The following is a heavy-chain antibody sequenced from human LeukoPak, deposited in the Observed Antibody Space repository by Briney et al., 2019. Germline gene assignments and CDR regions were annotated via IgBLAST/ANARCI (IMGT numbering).Heavy chain of an antibody. J-gene: IGHJ3*02. CDR2: IYYSGST. CDR1: GGSISSYY. D-gene: IGHD5-18*01. Sequence: PSETLSLTCTVPGGSISSYYWSWFRKPPGKGLEWIGYIYYSGSTNYNPSLKSRVTISVDTSKNQFSLKLSSVTAADTAVYYCARKRGYSYGYAFDIWGQGTMVTVSS. CDR3: ARKRGYSYGYAFDI. V-gene: IGHV4-59*01.